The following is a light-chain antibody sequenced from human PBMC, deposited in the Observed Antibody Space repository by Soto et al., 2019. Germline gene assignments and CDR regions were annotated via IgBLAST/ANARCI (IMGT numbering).Light chain of an antibody. Sequence: EIVLTQSPATLSLSPGERATLSCRASHSISNYLAWYQQRPGQAPRLLISDASNRATGIPARFSGSGSGTDFTLTISSLEPEDFAVYYCQQRSNWPRTFGQGTKVEIK. J-gene: IGKJ1*01. V-gene: IGKV3-11*01. CDR2: DAS. CDR1: HSISNY. CDR3: QQRSNWPRT.